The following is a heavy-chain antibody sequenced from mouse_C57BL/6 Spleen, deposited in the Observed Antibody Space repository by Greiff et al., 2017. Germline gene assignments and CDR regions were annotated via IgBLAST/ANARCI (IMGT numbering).Heavy chain of an antibody. CDR3: ARGGSYDYSFAY. Sequence: VQLQQSGPELVKPGASVKISCKASGYSFTGYYMNWVKQSPEKSLEWIGEINPSTGGTTYNQKFKAKATLTVDKSSSTAYMQLKSLTSEDSAVYYCARGGSYDYSFAYWGQVTLVTVSA. D-gene: IGHD2-4*01. V-gene: IGHV1-42*01. CDR1: GYSFTGYY. J-gene: IGHJ3*01. CDR2: INPSTGGT.